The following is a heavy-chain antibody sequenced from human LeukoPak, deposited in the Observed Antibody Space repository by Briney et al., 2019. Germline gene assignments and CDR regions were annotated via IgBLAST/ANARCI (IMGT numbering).Heavy chain of an antibody. Sequence: ASVKVSCKASGYTFTSYAMHWVRQAPGQRLEWRGWINAGNGNTKYSQKFQGRVTITRDTSASTAYMELSSLRSEDTAVYYCARDSSGWTGWFDPWGQGTLVTVSS. D-gene: IGHD3-22*01. V-gene: IGHV1-3*01. J-gene: IGHJ5*02. CDR3: ARDSSGWTGWFDP. CDR2: INAGNGNT. CDR1: GYTFTSYA.